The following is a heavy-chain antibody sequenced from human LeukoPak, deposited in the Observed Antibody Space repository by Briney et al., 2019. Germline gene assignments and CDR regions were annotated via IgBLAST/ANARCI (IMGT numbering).Heavy chain of an antibody. CDR1: GFTFSSYW. J-gene: IGHJ3*02. V-gene: IGHV3-74*01. D-gene: IGHD3-22*01. Sequence: GGSLRLSCAASGFTFSSYWMHWVRQAPGKGLVWVSRINSDGSSTSYADSVKGRFTISRDNAKNTLYLQMNSLRAEDTAVYYCARVAPYYYDSSGPDAFDIWGQGTMVTVSS. CDR3: ARVAPYYYDSSGPDAFDI. CDR2: INSDGSST.